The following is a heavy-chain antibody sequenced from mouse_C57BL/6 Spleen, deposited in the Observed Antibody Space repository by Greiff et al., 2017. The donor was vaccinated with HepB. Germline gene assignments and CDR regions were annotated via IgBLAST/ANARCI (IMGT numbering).Heavy chain of an antibody. J-gene: IGHJ4*01. V-gene: IGHV5-17*01. CDR2: ISSGSSTI. CDR1: GFTFSDYG. Sequence: EVQLVESGGGLVKPGGSLKLSCAASGFTFSDYGMHWVRQAPEKGLEWVAYISSGSSTIYYADTVKGRFTISRDNAKNTLFLQMTSLRSEDTAMYYCARLSTMVTTKAIDYWGQGTSVTVSS. CDR3: ARLSTMVTTKAIDY. D-gene: IGHD2-2*01.